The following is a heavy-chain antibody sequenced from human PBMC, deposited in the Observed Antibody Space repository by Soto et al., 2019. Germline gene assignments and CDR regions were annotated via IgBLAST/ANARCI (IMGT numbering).Heavy chain of an antibody. CDR3: ATMGTPATGLYFFDY. J-gene: IGHJ4*02. V-gene: IGHV4-30-4*01. D-gene: IGHD2-15*01. Sequence: QVQLQESGPGLVKPSQTLSLTCTVSGGSISSGNYYWSWIRQPPGKGLEWIGFISYSGSTYYSTSIKSRVTISVDTSKSQFSLNLIFVTAADTAVYYCATMGTPATGLYFFDYWGQGSLVTVSS. CDR2: ISYSGST. CDR1: GGSISSGNYY.